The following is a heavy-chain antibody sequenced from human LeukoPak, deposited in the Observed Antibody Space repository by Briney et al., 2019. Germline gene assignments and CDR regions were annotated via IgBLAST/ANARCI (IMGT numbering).Heavy chain of an antibody. V-gene: IGHV4-59*01. CDR2: INYSGST. D-gene: IGHD6-19*01. J-gene: IGHJ4*02. CDR3: AYSRSGWIYFDC. CDR1: GGSLSSYY. Sequence: PSETLSLTCTVSGGSLSSYYWSWIRQPPGKGLEWIGYINYSGSTNYNPSLQSRVTISVDTSKNQFSLKLSSVPAADTAVCYCAYSRSGWIYFDCWGQGSLVTVSS.